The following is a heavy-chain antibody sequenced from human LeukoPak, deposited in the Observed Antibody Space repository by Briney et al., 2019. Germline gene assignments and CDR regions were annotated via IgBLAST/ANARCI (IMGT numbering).Heavy chain of an antibody. J-gene: IGHJ4*02. Sequence: PSETLSVTCTVSGVSISSYYWSWIRQPPGKGLEWIGYIYHSGSTNYNPSLRSRVTMSVDTSKKQFSLKLRSVTAADTAVYYCAREGYSGSDFDSWGQGTLVTVSS. V-gene: IGHV4-59*01. CDR1: GVSISSYY. CDR3: AREGYSGSDFDS. CDR2: IYHSGST. D-gene: IGHD2-21*01.